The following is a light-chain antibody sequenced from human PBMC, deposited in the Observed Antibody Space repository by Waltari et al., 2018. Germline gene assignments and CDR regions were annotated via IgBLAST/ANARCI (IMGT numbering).Light chain of an antibody. Sequence: DIQLTQSPSSLSASVGDRVNITCQASHDIANYLNWYQQKAGKAPKLVIYDASNLETGIPSRFSGSGSGTDFTFTIISLQPEDVATYYCQQYNNLPFTFGPGTKVDMK. CDR2: DAS. J-gene: IGKJ3*01. V-gene: IGKV1-33*01. CDR3: QQYNNLPFT. CDR1: HDIANY.